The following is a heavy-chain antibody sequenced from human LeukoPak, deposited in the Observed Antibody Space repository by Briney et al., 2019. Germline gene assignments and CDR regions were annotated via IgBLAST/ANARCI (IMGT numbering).Heavy chain of an antibody. CDR2: IWYGGSNK. Sequence: GGSLRLSCAASGFTFSSYGMHWVRQAPGKGLEWVAVIWYGGSNKYYADSVKGRFTISRDNSKNTLYLQMNSLRAEDTAVYYCTRVFLKSYSDAFDIWGQGTMVTVSS. J-gene: IGHJ3*02. CDR3: TRVFLKSYSDAFDI. V-gene: IGHV3-33*08. D-gene: IGHD1-26*01. CDR1: GFTFSSYG.